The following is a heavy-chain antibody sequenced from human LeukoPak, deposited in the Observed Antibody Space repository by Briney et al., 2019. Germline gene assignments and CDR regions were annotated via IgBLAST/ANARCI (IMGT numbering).Heavy chain of an antibody. J-gene: IGHJ6*02. D-gene: IGHD4-23*01. CDR3: ATGLDYGGHFNYYGMDV. Sequence: GGSLRLSCAASGFTFSSYNMNWVRQTPGKGLEWVSSISHSNGYIYYADSVKGRFTISRDNAKNSPYLQMNSLRAEDTAVYYCATGLDYGGHFNYYGMDVWGQGTTVTVS. CDR1: GFTFSSYN. CDR2: ISHSNGYI. V-gene: IGHV3-21*01.